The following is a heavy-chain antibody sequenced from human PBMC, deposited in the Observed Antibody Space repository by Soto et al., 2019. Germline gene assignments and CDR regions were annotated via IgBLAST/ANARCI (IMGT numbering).Heavy chain of an antibody. J-gene: IGHJ3*02. CDR1: GGSFSGYY. V-gene: IGHV4-34*01. D-gene: IGHD3-22*01. Sequence: PLETLSLTCAVYGGSFSGYYWSWIRQPPGKGVEWIGEINHSGSTNYNPPLKSRVTISVDTSKNQFSLKLSSVTAADKAVSYCGREAEYYHDSSGCRDAFDIWGEGTMVTVS. CDR2: INHSGST. CDR3: GREAEYYHDSSGCRDAFDI.